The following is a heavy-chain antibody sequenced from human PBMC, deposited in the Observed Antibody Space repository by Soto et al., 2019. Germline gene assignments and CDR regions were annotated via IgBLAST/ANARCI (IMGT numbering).Heavy chain of an antibody. D-gene: IGHD3-22*01. CDR2: IVVGSGNT. CDR1: GFTFTSSA. CDR3: AADSHSSGCYY. J-gene: IGHJ4*02. Sequence: ASVKGSCKASGFTFTSSAMQWVRQARGQRLEWIGWIVVGSGNTNYAQKFQERVTITRDMSTSTAYMELSSLRSEDTAVYYCAADSHSSGCYYWGQGTLVTVSS. V-gene: IGHV1-58*02.